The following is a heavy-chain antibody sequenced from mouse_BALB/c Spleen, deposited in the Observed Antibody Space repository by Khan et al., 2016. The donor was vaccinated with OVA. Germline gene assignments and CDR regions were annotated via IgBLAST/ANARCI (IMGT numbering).Heavy chain of an antibody. V-gene: IGHV5-4*02. CDR3: ARGHYGNPFAY. CDR2: MSDGGSYT. CDR1: GFIFSDYY. J-gene: IGHJ3*01. Sequence: EVELVESGGGLVKPGGSLKLSCAASGFIFSDYYMYWVRQTPEKRLEWVASMSDGGSYTYYLDNVKGRFALSRDNAKNNLYLQISSLKSEDTAMYYCARGHYGNPFAYWRQGTLVTVSA. D-gene: IGHD2-1*01.